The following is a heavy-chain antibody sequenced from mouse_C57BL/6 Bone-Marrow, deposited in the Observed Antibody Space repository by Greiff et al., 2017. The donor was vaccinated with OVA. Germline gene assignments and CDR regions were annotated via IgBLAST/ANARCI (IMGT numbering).Heavy chain of an antibody. J-gene: IGHJ4*01. Sequence: EVNVVESGGDLVKPGGSLKLSCAASGFTFSSYGMSWVRQTPDKRLEWVATISSGGSYTYYPDSVKGRFTISRDNAKNTLYLQMSSLKSEDTAMYYCARRKENWDGAMDYWGQGTSVTVSS. CDR1: GFTFSSYG. V-gene: IGHV5-6*02. CDR2: ISSGGSYT. D-gene: IGHD4-1*01. CDR3: ARRKENWDGAMDY.